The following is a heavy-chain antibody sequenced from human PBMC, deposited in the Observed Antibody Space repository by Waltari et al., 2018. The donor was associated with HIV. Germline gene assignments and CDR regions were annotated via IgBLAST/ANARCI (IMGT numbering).Heavy chain of an antibody. J-gene: IGHJ6*02. CDR2: IYSSGST. D-gene: IGHD5-12*01. CDR1: GASISSGNPY. Sequence: QVQLQESGPGLVKPSQTLSLTCTVSGASISSGNPYWSWIRQPAGKGLDWIGRIYSSGSTNYNPSLKSRVTISLDTSKNQFSLKLTSVTAADTAVYYCARARVRSGYGLYYYYGLDVWGQGTTVTVSS. CDR3: ARARVRSGYGLYYYYGLDV. V-gene: IGHV4-61*02.